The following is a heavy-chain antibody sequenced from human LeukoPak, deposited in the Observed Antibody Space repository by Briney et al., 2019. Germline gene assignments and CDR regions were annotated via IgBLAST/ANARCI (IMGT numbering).Heavy chain of an antibody. CDR2: IYYSGST. Sequence: SETLSLTCTVSGGSTRSYYWSWVRQPPGKGLEWIGYIYYSGSTNYNPSLKSRITISVDTSKNQFSLKLSSVTAADTAVYYCARDLSLDYWGQGTLVTVSS. J-gene: IGHJ4*02. CDR3: ARDLSLDY. V-gene: IGHV4-59*01. CDR1: GGSTRSYY.